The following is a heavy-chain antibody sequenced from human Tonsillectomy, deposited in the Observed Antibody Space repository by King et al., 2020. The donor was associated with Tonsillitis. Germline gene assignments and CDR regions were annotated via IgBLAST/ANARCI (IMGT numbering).Heavy chain of an antibody. CDR3: AKDMLWGAEYYYESSGDYSSWDSDL. D-gene: IGHD3-22*01. V-gene: IGHV3-9*01. Sequence: VQLVESGGGLVQPGRSLRLSCAASGFTFDDYAMHWVRQAPGKGLEWVSGISWNTGNIGYADSVKGRFTISRDNAKNSLYLQMSSLRAEDTALYYCAKDMLWGAEYYYESSGDYSSWDSDLWGRGTLVTVSS. CDR2: ISWNTGNI. CDR1: GFTFDDYA. J-gene: IGHJ2*01.